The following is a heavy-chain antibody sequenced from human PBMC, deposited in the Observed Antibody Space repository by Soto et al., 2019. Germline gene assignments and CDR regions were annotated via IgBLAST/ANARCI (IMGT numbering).Heavy chain of an antibody. CDR2: ISYDGSNK. V-gene: IGHV3-30*18. CDR3: AKGLVRGVIIGYFDY. Sequence: PGGSLRHSCAASGFTFSSYGMHWVRQAPGKGLEWVAVISYDGSNKYYADSVKGRFTISRDNSKNTLYLQMNSLRAEDTAVYYCAKGLVRGVIIGYFDYWGQGTLVTVSS. CDR1: GFTFSSYG. D-gene: IGHD3-10*01. J-gene: IGHJ4*02.